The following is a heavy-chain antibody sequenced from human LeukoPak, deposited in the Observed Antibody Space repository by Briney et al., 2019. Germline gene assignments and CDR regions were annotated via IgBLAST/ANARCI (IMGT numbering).Heavy chain of an antibody. CDR3: ARDGDTVLTRGYYYYMDV. V-gene: IGHV3-21*01. D-gene: IGHD4-23*01. Sequence: GGSLRLSCAASGFTFSSYTMNWVRQAPGKGPEWVSSITSSSSYIYYADSVKGRFTISRDNARNSLYLQMNSLRAEDTALYYCARDGDTVLTRGYYYYMDVWGKGTTITVSS. CDR1: GFTFSSYT. CDR2: ITSSSSYI. J-gene: IGHJ6*03.